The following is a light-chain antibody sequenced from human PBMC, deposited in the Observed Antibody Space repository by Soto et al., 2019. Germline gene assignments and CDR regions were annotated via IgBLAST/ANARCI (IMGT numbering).Light chain of an antibody. CDR1: QSVSSSY. Sequence: EIALTQSPGTLSLSPGERATLSCRASQSVSSSYLAWYQQKPGQATRLLIYGASSRATGITDRFSGSGSGTDFTLTISRLESEDLAVYYCQQYGSSPPMYTFGQGTKREIK. CDR3: QQYGSSPPMYT. J-gene: IGKJ2*01. CDR2: GAS. V-gene: IGKV3-20*01.